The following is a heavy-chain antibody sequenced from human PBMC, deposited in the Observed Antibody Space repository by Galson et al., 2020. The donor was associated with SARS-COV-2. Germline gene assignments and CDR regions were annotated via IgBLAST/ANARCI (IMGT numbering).Heavy chain of an antibody. CDR1: GFSLSTSGVG. CDR3: AQGFYVLRFLEWSAGGFGP. Sequence: ESGPTLVKPTQTLTLTCTFSGFSLSTSGVGVGWIRQPPGKALEWLALIYWNDDKRYSPSLKSRLTITKDTSKNQVVLTMTNMDPVDTATYYCAQGFYVLRFLEWSAGGFGPWGQGALVTVSS. V-gene: IGHV2-5*01. D-gene: IGHD3-3*01. J-gene: IGHJ5*02. CDR2: IYWNDDK.